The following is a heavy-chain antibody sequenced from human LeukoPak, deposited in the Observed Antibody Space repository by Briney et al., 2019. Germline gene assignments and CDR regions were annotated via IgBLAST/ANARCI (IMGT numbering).Heavy chain of an antibody. Sequence: PSETLSLTCTVSGGSISNYYWSWIRQPPGKGLEWIGSIYHSGSTYYNPSLKSRVTISVDKSKNQFSLKLSSVTAADTAVYYCARGSGYYDYVWGSYRTYYYYYYMDVWGKGTTVTVSS. CDR2: IYHSGST. CDR1: GGSISNYY. CDR3: ARGSGYYDYVWGSYRTYYYYYYMDV. J-gene: IGHJ6*03. V-gene: IGHV4-59*12. D-gene: IGHD3-16*02.